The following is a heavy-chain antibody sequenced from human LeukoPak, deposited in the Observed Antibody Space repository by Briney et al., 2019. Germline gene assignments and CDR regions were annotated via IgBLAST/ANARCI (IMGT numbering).Heavy chain of an antibody. V-gene: IGHV4-61*02. Sequence: SETLSLTCTVSGGSISSGSYYWSWIRQPAGKGLEWIGRIYTSGSTNYIPSLKSRVTISVDTSKNQFSLKLSSATAADTAVYYCARVAGTTVFWFDPWGQGTLVTVSS. CDR1: GGSISSGSYY. CDR3: ARVAGTTVFWFDP. CDR2: IYTSGST. J-gene: IGHJ5*02. D-gene: IGHD1-1*01.